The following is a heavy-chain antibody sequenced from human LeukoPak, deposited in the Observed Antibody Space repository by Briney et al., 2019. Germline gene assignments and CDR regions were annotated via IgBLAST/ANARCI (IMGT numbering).Heavy chain of an antibody. Sequence: SETLSLTCEVSGYSISSDKYWGWIRQPPGKGLEWIGTIYHTGSTFYNPSLNSRVSISVDTSKNQFSLRFTSVTAADTAIYYCARSHSGWQGHNNWFDPWGQGTLVTVSS. CDR3: ARSHSGWQGHNNWFDP. V-gene: IGHV4-38-2*01. CDR2: IYHTGST. D-gene: IGHD6-19*01. CDR1: GYSISSDKY. J-gene: IGHJ5*02.